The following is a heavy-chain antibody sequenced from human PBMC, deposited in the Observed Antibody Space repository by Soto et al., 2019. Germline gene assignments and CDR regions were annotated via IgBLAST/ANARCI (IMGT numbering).Heavy chain of an antibody. CDR3: ARGVKSGAYSRWFDP. Sequence: QVQLVQSGAEVKKPGASVKVSCKASGSTFTGYDINWVGQATGQGLEYLGWMNPNSGDTAYVQKFQGRLTMTWDTSITTAYMELSGLRSEDTALYFCARGVKSGAYSRWFDPWGQGTLVTVSS. D-gene: IGHD4-17*01. J-gene: IGHJ5*02. CDR1: GSTFTGYD. CDR2: MNPNSGDT. V-gene: IGHV1-8*01.